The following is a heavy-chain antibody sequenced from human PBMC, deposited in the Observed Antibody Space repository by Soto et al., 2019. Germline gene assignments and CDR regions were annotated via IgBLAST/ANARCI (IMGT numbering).Heavy chain of an antibody. CDR3: ARDVLAIAVAGPF. V-gene: IGHV3-48*01. D-gene: IGHD6-19*01. J-gene: IGHJ4*02. Sequence: GGSLRLSCAASGFTFSNYAMSWVRQAPGKGLEWVSDISSNSNTTYYADSVKGRFTISRDNAKNSLYLQMNSLRAEDTAVYYCARDVLAIAVAGPFWGQGTLVTVSS. CDR2: ISSNSNTT. CDR1: GFTFSNYA.